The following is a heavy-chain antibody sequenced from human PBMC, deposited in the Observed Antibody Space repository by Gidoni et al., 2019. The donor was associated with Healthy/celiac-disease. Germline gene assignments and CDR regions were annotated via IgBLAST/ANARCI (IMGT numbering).Heavy chain of an antibody. CDR3: TRVSHTNPEY. J-gene: IGHJ4*02. CDR1: GFTFGDYA. D-gene: IGHD3-3*01. CDR2: IRSKAYGGTT. Sequence: EVQLVESGGGLVQPGRSLRLSCTASGFTFGDYAMSWVRQAPGKGLGWVGFIRSKAYGGTTEYAASVKGRLTISRDDSKSIAYLQMNSLKTEDTAVYYCTRVSHTNPEYWGQGTLVTVSS. V-gene: IGHV3-49*04.